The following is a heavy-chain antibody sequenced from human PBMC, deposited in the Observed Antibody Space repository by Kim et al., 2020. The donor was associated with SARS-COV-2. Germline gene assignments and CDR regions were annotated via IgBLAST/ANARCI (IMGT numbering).Heavy chain of an antibody. D-gene: IGHD3-16*01. CDR2: T. Sequence: TNYNPSLQSRVTNNEDTSKNQFSLRLASVTAADTAVYDCARYVAGPDQWGQGTLVTVSS. CDR3: ARYVAGPDQ. V-gene: IGHV4-34*01. J-gene: IGHJ4*02.